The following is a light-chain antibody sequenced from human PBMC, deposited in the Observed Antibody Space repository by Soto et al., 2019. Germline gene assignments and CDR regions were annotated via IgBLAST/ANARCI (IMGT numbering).Light chain of an antibody. CDR2: AAY. CDR1: QSFRGL. J-gene: IGKJ5*01. CDR3: EQRHVWPIT. Sequence: EVVLTQSPVTLSVSPGERATLSCMASQSFRGLLAWYQQQPGQAPRLLIYAAYNRATGIPPRFSGSGSGTDFSVTNSSLEPEGSAVYYCEQRHVWPITFRQGTRLDMK. V-gene: IGKV3-11*01.